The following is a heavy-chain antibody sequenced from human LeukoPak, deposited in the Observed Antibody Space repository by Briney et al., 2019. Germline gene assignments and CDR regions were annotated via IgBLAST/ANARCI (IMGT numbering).Heavy chain of an antibody. V-gene: IGHV3-33*01. Sequence: GGSLRLSCAASGFSFSSSGMHWVRQAPGKGLEWVAVIWYDGSNQYYADSVKGRFTISRDNSKNTLYLQMNNLRAEDTAVYYCARVFGPSGMDVWGQGTTVTVSS. CDR2: IWYDGSNQ. J-gene: IGHJ6*02. CDR3: ARVFGPSGMDV. D-gene: IGHD3-16*01. CDR1: GFSFSSSG.